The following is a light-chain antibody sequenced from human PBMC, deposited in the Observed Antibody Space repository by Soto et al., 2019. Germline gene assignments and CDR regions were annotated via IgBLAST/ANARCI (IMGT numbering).Light chain of an antibody. CDR3: QQSYSSLVT. CDR2: TSS. V-gene: IGKV1-39*01. CDR1: PSIATY. Sequence: IEIPQSPASLSASVGARVTITCLASPSIATYLNWFQHKSGRAPKLLIYTSSSVNSGVSSRFRGSGSGTAFTLTINDVQPEDSATYYCQQSYSSLVTFGAGTKVEIK. J-gene: IGKJ4*01.